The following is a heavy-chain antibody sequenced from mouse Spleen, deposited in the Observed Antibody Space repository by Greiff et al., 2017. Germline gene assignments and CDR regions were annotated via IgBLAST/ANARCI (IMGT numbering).Heavy chain of an antibody. Sequence: QVQLKQSGPGLVAPSQSLSITCTVSGFSLTSYGVHWVRQPPGKGLEWLVVIWSDGSTTYNSALKSRLSISKDNSKSQVFLKLNSLQTDDTAMYYCARHETYSYYKALAYWGQGTLVTVSA. CDR3: ARHETYSYYKALAY. J-gene: IGHJ3*01. V-gene: IGHV2-6-1*01. D-gene: IGHD2-12*01. CDR1: GFSLTSYG. CDR2: IWSDGST.